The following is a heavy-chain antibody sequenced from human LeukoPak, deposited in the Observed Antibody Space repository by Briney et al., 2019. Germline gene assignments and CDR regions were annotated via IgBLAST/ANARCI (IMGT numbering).Heavy chain of an antibody. Sequence: PGGSLRLSCAASGLTFSSYAMSWVRQAPGKGLEWVSAISGSGGSTYYADSVKGRFTISRDNSKNTLYLQMNSLRAEDTAVYYCAKGVTIFGVVGDNWFDPWGQGTLVTVSS. J-gene: IGHJ5*02. D-gene: IGHD3-3*01. CDR1: GLTFSSYA. V-gene: IGHV3-23*01. CDR2: ISGSGGST. CDR3: AKGVTIFGVVGDNWFDP.